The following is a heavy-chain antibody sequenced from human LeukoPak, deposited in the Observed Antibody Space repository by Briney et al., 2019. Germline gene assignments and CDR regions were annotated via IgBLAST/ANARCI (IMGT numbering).Heavy chain of an antibody. CDR2: ISNSGGST. V-gene: IGHV3-23*01. Sequence: PGGSLRLSCAASGFTFSSYAMNWVRQAPGKGLEWVSGISNSGGSTYYADSVKGRFTISRDNSKNTLYLQINSLRAEDTAVYYCAKETSSSFDYGGQGTLVTVSS. CDR1: GFTFSSYA. CDR3: AKETSSSFDY. D-gene: IGHD6-6*01. J-gene: IGHJ4*02.